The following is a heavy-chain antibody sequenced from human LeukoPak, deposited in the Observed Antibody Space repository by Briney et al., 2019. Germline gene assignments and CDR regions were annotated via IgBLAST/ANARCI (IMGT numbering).Heavy chain of an antibody. Sequence: GGSLRLSCAASGFTFSTYWMHWVRQAPGKGLVWVSRIYSDGSNIAYADSVKGRFTISRDNAKSTLYLQMNSLRAEDTAVYYCAGGRVGNYFDYWGQGTLVTVSS. CDR3: AGGRVGNYFDY. CDR2: IYSDGSNI. CDR1: GFTFSTYW. J-gene: IGHJ4*02. D-gene: IGHD3-10*01. V-gene: IGHV3-74*01.